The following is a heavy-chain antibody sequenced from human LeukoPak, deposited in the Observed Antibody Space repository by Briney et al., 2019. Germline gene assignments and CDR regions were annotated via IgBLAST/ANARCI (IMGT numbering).Heavy chain of an antibody. V-gene: IGHV4-34*01. Sequence: PSETLSLTCAVSGVSFNDYYWSWVRQTPGKGLEWIGEINHSGYTTDSPSLKSRVTISMDTSRKQFSLNLRSVTVADTGIYYCTRMTTGHDYWGQGTLVTVSS. CDR2: INHSGYT. J-gene: IGHJ4*02. CDR1: GVSFNDYY. D-gene: IGHD4-17*01. CDR3: TRMTTGHDY.